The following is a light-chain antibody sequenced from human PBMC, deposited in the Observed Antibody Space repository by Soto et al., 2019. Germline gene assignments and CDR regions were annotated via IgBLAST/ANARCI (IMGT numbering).Light chain of an antibody. CDR2: DVT. Sequence: QSALTKPRSVSGSPGQSVTISCTGTSSDVGGYNYVSWYQQHPGKAPKLMIYDVTKRPSGVPDRFSGSKSGNTASLTISGLQAEDEADYFCCSYAASAIFGGGTKVTVL. J-gene: IGLJ2*01. CDR1: SSDVGGYNY. V-gene: IGLV2-11*01. CDR3: CSYAASAI.